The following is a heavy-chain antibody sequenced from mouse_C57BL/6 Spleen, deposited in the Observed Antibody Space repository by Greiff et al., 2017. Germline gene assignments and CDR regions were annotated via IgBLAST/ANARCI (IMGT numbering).Heavy chain of an antibody. CDR3: TRGGWLLGFDV. Sequence: EVKLMESGGGLVQPGGSMKLSCAASGFTFSDAWMDWVRQSPEKGLEWVAEIRNKANNHATYYAESVKGRFTISRDDSKSSVYLQMNSLRAEDTGIYYCTRGGWLLGFDVWGTGTTVTVSS. CDR1: GFTFSDAW. CDR2: IRNKANNHAT. J-gene: IGHJ1*03. V-gene: IGHV6-6*01. D-gene: IGHD2-3*01.